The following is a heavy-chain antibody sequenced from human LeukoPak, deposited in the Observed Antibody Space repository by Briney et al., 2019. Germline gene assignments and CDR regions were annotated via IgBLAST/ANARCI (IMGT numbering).Heavy chain of an antibody. Sequence: GGSLRLSCAASGFTFSSYGMHWVRQAPGKGLEWVAVISYDGSNKYYADSVKGRFTISRDNSKNTLYLQMNSLRAEDTAVYYCAKSRYDSSGYYHDDAFDIWGQGTMVTVSS. D-gene: IGHD3-22*01. CDR1: GFTFSSYG. J-gene: IGHJ3*02. CDR3: AKSRYDSSGYYHDDAFDI. V-gene: IGHV3-30*18. CDR2: ISYDGSNK.